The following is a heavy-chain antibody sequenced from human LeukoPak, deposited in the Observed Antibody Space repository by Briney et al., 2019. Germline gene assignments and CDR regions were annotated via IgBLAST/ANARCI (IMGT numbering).Heavy chain of an antibody. Sequence: GGSLRLSCAASGFTFSSYAMSWVRQAPGKGLEWVSAISGSGGSTYYADSVKGRFTISRDNSKNTLYLQMNSLRADDTAVYYCAKDTDLAVAGQSFDYWGQGTLVTVSS. CDR3: AKDTDLAVAGQSFDY. D-gene: IGHD6-19*01. CDR2: ISGSGGST. CDR1: GFTFSSYA. V-gene: IGHV3-23*01. J-gene: IGHJ4*02.